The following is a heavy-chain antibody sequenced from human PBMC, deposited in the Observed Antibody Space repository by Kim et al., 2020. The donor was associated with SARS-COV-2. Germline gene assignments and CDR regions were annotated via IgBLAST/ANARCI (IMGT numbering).Heavy chain of an antibody. CDR3: AKDAGSHLEY. J-gene: IGHJ4*02. V-gene: IGHV3-11*04. CDR1: GFGFSGYY. CDR2: INSSSRIV. Sequence: GGSLRLSCAASGFGFSGYYMAWIRQAPGKGLEWISYINSSSRIVAYADSVKGRFTISRDNSDNTLYLQMHGLQVEDTGLYYCAKDAGSHLEYWGQGTQVT. D-gene: IGHD3-10*01.